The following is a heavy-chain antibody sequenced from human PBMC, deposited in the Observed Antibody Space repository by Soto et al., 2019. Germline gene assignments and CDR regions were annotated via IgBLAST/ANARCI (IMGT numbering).Heavy chain of an antibody. Sequence: QVQLVQSGAEVKKPGSSVKVSCKASGGTFSSYAISWVRQAPGQGLEWMGGIIPIFGTANYAQKFQGRVTITADESTSTAYRELSSLRSEDTAVYYCASHGITGTWVYYYGMDVWGQGPTVTVSS. J-gene: IGHJ6*02. V-gene: IGHV1-69*12. D-gene: IGHD1-7*01. CDR1: GGTFSSYA. CDR3: ASHGITGTWVYYYGMDV. CDR2: IIPIFGTA.